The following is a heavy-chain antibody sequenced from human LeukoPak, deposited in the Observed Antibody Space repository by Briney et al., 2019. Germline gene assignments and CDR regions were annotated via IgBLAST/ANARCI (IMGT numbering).Heavy chain of an antibody. D-gene: IGHD3-22*01. J-gene: IGHJ4*02. CDR1: GGSISNSSYY. CDR3: ARGHHCYFDSSGYPLYYFDY. Sequence: SETLSLTCTVSGGSISNSSYYWGWIRQPPGKGLEWIGSIYYSGTTYYNPSLKSRVTISVDTSKNQFSLRLSSVTAADTAVYFCARGHHCYFDSSGYPLYYFDYWGQGTLVTVSS. CDR2: IYYSGTT. V-gene: IGHV4-39*07.